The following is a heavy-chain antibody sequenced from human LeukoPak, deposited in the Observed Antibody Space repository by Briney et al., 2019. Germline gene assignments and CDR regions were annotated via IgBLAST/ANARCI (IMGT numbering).Heavy chain of an antibody. Sequence: GGSLRLSCAASGFTFSSYAMHWVRQAPGKGLEWVAVISKDGSNKDYADSVKGRFTISRDNSKNTVYLQMNSLRTEDTAVYYCARDGGWGAAVMFSINYYYGMDVWGQGTTVTVSS. V-gene: IGHV3-30-3*01. D-gene: IGHD2-2*01. CDR2: ISKDGSNK. J-gene: IGHJ6*02. CDR3: ARDGGWGAAVMFSINYYYGMDV. CDR1: GFTFSSYA.